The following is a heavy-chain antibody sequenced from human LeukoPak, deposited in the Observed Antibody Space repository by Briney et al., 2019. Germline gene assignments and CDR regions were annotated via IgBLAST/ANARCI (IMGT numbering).Heavy chain of an antibody. CDR2: INHSGST. CDR3: ASHKRRYFDWSDAFDI. V-gene: IGHV4-34*01. D-gene: IGHD3-9*01. CDR1: GGSFSGYY. Sequence: SETLSLTCAVYGGSFSGYYWSWIRQPPGKGLEWIGEINHSGSTNYNPSLKSRVTISVDTSKNQFSLKLSSVTAADTAEYYCASHKRRYFDWSDAFDIWGQGTMVTVSS. J-gene: IGHJ3*02.